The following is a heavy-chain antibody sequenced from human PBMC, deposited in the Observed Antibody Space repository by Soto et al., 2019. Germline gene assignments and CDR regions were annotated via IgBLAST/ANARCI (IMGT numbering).Heavy chain of an antibody. CDR1: GYTFTSYG. D-gene: IGHD6-6*01. Sequence: GASVKVSCKASGYTFTSYGISWVRQAPGQGLEWMGWISAYNGNTKYAQKLQGRVTMTTDTSTSTAYMELRSLRSEDTAVYYCARELVRHLVGYWGQGTLVTVSS. CDR2: ISAYNGNT. V-gene: IGHV1-18*01. CDR3: ARELVRHLVGY. J-gene: IGHJ4*02.